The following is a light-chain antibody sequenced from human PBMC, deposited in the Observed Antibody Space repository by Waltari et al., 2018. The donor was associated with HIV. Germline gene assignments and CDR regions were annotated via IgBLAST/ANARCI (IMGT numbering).Light chain of an antibody. CDR1: QTITDK. CDR2: DAS. V-gene: IGKV1-39*01. J-gene: IGKJ3*01. Sequence: EIQMTQSPSSLSASVGDRVTITCRSSQTITDKLNWYQQKPGEAPKVLIYDASTLETGVPSRFSGSGSGTEVTLIISSLQDDDFASYFCKQSFRSPLTFGPGTKVD. CDR3: KQSFRSPLT.